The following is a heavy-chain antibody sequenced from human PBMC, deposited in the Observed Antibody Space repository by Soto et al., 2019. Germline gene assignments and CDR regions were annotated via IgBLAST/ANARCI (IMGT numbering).Heavy chain of an antibody. J-gene: IGHJ5*02. V-gene: IGHV4-59*01. CDR3: ASIDVTMVREDNWFDP. D-gene: IGHD3-10*01. CDR2: IYYSGST. CDR1: GGSISSYY. Sequence: SETLSLTCTVSGGSISSYYWSWIRQPPGKGLEGIGYIYYSGSTNYNPSLKSRVTISVDTSKNQFSLKLSSLPAADTAVYYCASIDVTMVREDNWFDPWGQGTLVTVS.